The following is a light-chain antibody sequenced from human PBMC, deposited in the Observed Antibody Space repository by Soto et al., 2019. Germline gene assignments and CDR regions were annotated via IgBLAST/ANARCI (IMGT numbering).Light chain of an antibody. CDR2: AAS. CDR1: QSIAGY. V-gene: IGKV1-39*01. CDR3: QQSYSTPQT. Sequence: DIQMTQSPSSLSASIGDRITITCRASQSIAGYLHWYQQKPGKAPKLLISAASSLQSGVPSRFSGSGSGPDFTLSISSLQPEDFATYYCQQSYSTPQTFGQGTKVDIK. J-gene: IGKJ1*01.